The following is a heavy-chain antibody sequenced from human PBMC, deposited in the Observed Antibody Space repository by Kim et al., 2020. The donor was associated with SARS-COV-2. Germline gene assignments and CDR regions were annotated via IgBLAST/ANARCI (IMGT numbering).Heavy chain of an antibody. J-gene: IGHJ3*01. Sequence: GGSLRLSCVASGFTFNSYSMNWVRQAPGKGLEWVAYIRGSGSVDYYADSVQGRFTISRDNSENSLFLQLDSLRDEDTAVYYCARFRNTRYPRDGFNVWGQGTVVTVSS. CDR2: IRGSGSVD. V-gene: IGHV3-48*02. CDR3: ARFRNTRYPRDGFNV. CDR1: GFTFNSYS. D-gene: IGHD2-15*01.